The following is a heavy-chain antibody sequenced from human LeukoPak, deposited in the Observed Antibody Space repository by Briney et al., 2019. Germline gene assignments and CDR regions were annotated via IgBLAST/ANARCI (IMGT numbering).Heavy chain of an antibody. CDR3: AKAPRFGDHATEYYYYYMHV. D-gene: IGHD3-16*01. Sequence: GGSLRLSCAASEFPFSMYWMNWVRQAPGKGLEWVSAISGSGGRTYYADSVKGRVTISRDNSKNTLYLQMNSLRVEDTAVYYCAKAPRFGDHATEYYYYYMHVWGKGTMVTVSS. CDR2: ISGSGGRT. V-gene: IGHV3-23*01. CDR1: EFPFSMYW. J-gene: IGHJ6*03.